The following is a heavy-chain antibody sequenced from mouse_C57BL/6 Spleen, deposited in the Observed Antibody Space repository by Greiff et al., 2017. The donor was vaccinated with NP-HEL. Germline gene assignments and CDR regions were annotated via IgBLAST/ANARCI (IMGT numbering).Heavy chain of an antibody. V-gene: IGHV1-7*01. J-gene: IGHJ2*01. CDR3: ARGDYSNYDYFDY. D-gene: IGHD2-5*01. CDR2: INPSSGYT. CDR1: GYTFTSYW. Sequence: VQLQQSGAELAKPGASVKLSCKASGYTFTSYWMHWVKQRPGQGLEWIGYINPSSGYTKYNQKFKDKATLTADKSSSTAYMQLSSLTYEDSAVYYCARGDYSNYDYFDYWGQGTTLTVSS.